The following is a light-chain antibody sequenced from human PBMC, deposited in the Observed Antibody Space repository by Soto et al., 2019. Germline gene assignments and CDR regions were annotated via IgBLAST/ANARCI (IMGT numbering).Light chain of an antibody. Sequence: QSALTQPASVSGSPGQAITISCTGTSSDVGGYDYVSWYQQHPGKAPKLMISEVSNRPSGVSNRFSGSKSGNTASLTISGLQAEDEADYYCSSYTSSSTYFFGTGTKVTVL. CDR3: SSYTSSSTYF. V-gene: IGLV2-14*01. J-gene: IGLJ1*01. CDR2: EVS. CDR1: SSDVGGYDY.